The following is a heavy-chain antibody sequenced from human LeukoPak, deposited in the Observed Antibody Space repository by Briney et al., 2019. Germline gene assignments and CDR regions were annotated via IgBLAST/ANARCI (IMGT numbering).Heavy chain of an antibody. V-gene: IGHV3-23*01. CDR2: ISGSGGSR. CDR1: GFTFSSYA. D-gene: IGHD3-10*01. Sequence: PGGSLRLSCAASGFTFSSYAMSWDRQAPGKGLEWVSAISGSGGSRYSADSVKGRFTISRDNSKNTLYLQMNSLRAEDTAIYYCAKDLYYYGSGNYIDYWGQGTLVTVSS. J-gene: IGHJ4*02. CDR3: AKDLYYYGSGNYIDY.